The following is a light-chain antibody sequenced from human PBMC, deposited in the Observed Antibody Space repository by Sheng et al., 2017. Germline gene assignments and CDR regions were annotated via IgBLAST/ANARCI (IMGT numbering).Light chain of an antibody. CDR1: QDINSY. J-gene: IGKJ2*01. V-gene: IGKV1-33*01. Sequence: DIQMTQSPSSLSASVGDRVTITCQASQDINSYLNWYQQKPGKAPRLLIYDVSGLETGVPSRFSGSGSGTDFTLTITSLQPEDIATYFCQHYENLPYTFGQGTTLDIK. CDR3: QHYENLPYT. CDR2: DVS.